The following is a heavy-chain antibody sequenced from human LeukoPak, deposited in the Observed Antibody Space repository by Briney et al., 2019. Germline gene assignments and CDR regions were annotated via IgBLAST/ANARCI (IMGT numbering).Heavy chain of an antibody. CDR3: VRDLCGHYSFVR. CDR1: GFTFSHYA. D-gene: IGHD3-22*01. V-gene: IGHV3-30*01. CDR2: VSVEGDRR. J-gene: IGHJ4*02. Sequence: GGSLRLSRAASGFTFSHYAMHWVRRPPGKGLEWVTFVSVEGDRRYYADSAKGRFTISRADSKSSLYLQMNSLRTDDTAQYNCVRDLCGHYSFVRWGGGAMV.